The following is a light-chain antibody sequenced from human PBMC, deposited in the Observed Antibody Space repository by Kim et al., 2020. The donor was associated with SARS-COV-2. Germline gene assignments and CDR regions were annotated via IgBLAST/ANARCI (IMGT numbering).Light chain of an antibody. Sequence: PGQTARITGSGVEGGDKYVSWYQQKPGQSPVVVIYQVKQRPSGIPERFSGSNSGNTATLTISGTQAMDEADYYCQAWDSSTHNYVFGAGTKVTVL. J-gene: IGLJ1*01. CDR1: EGGDKY. V-gene: IGLV3-1*01. CDR3: QAWDSSTHNYV. CDR2: QVK.